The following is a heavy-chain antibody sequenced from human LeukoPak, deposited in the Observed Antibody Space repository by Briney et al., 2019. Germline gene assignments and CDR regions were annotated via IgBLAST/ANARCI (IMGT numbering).Heavy chain of an antibody. CDR2: ISSSSSYI. Sequence: GSLRLSCAASGFTFSSYAMSWVRQAPGKGLEWVSSISSSSSYIYYADSVKGRFTISRDNAKNSLYLQMNSLRAEDTAVYCCARGAVAGTGGYWGQGTLVTVSS. V-gene: IGHV3-21*01. D-gene: IGHD6-19*01. CDR3: ARGAVAGTGGY. J-gene: IGHJ4*02. CDR1: GFTFSSYA.